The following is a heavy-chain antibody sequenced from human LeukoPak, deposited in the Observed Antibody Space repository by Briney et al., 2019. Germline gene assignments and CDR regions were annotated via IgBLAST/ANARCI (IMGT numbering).Heavy chain of an antibody. CDR3: ARGQYTDGLSY. CDR1: GFTFSTYW. V-gene: IGHV3-7*03. J-gene: IGHJ4*02. Sequence: GGSLRLSCAASGFTFSTYWMTWVRQAPGKGLEWVAIIKPGGSEKYYVDSVKGRFTISRDNAENSLFLQMNGLRPEDTAVFYCARGQYTDGLSYWGQGTLVTVSS. CDR2: IKPGGSEK. D-gene: IGHD5-24*01.